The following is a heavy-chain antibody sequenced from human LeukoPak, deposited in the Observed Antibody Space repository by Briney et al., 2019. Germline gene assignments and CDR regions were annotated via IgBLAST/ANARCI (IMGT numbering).Heavy chain of an antibody. CDR1: GYTFTDYC. Sequence: GASVKVSCKASGYTFTDYCIHWVRQAPGQGLEWMGWINPNSGGTNYAQKFRGRVTMTRDTSISTAYMELSRLRSDDTAVYYCARRGPGFPIDYWGQGTLVTVSS. J-gene: IGHJ4*02. CDR2: INPNSGGT. D-gene: IGHD3-10*01. V-gene: IGHV1-2*02. CDR3: ARRGPGFPIDY.